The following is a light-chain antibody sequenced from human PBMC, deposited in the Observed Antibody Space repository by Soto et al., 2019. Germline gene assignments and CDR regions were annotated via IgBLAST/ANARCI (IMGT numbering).Light chain of an antibody. J-gene: IGLJ2*01. CDR2: RNN. V-gene: IGLV1-47*01. CDR3: STWDDSLPGIVV. Sequence: QSVLTQPPSASGTPGQTVTISCSGSNSNIGSNYVCWYQQLPGTAPKLLIYRNNHRPSGVPDRISGSKSGTSASLAISGLRSEDEADYYGSTWDDSLPGIVVFGGGTKLTVL. CDR1: NSNIGSNY.